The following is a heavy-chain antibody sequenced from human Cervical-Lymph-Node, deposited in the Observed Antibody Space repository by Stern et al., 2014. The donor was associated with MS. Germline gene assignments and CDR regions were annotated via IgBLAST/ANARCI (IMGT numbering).Heavy chain of an antibody. CDR1: GVSLSTSEVG. CDR2: IYWNDDK. Sequence: QVPLKESGPTLVKPTQTLTLTCTFSGVSLSTSEVGVGWISQPPGKALEWLVVIYWNDDKRYSPSLESRLTITKDTSKNQVVLTMTNMDPVYTATYYCAHSPDTAFDYWGQGILVTVSS. D-gene: IGHD2-21*02. CDR3: AHSPDTAFDY. J-gene: IGHJ4*02. V-gene: IGHV2-5*01.